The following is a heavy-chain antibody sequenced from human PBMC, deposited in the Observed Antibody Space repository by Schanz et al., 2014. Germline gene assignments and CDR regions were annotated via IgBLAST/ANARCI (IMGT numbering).Heavy chain of an antibody. CDR1: GYTFTSYG. D-gene: IGHD5-18*01. V-gene: IGHV1-69*04. CDR2: FIPILDVG. J-gene: IGHJ6*02. Sequence: QVQLVQSGAEVKKPGASVKVSCKASGYTFTSYGISWVRQAPGQGLEWVGRFIPILDVGNYAQQFQGRVTITADKSTFTAYMDVSSLRSEDTAVYYCARGPSQGYSYGHNIGAYYYGMDVWGQGTTVTVSS. CDR3: ARGPSQGYSYGHNIGAYYYGMDV.